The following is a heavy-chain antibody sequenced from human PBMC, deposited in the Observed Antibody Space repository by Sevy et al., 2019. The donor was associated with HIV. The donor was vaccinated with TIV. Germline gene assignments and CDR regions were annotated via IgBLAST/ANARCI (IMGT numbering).Heavy chain of an antibody. J-gene: IGHJ5*02. CDR3: SGDVDYDYVWGSYRPFMSASNWFDP. D-gene: IGHD3-16*01. V-gene: IGHV3-49*03. Sequence: GGSLRLSCTASGFTFGDYAMSWFRQAPGKGLEWVGFIRSKAYGGTTEYPASVKGRFTISRDDSKSIAYLQMNSRKTEDTAVYYCSGDVDYDYVWGSYRPFMSASNWFDPWGQGTLVTVSS. CDR2: IRSKAYGGTT. CDR1: GFTFGDYA.